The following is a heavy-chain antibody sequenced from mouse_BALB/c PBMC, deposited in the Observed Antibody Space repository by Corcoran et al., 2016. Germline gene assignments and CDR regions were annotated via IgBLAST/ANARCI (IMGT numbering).Heavy chain of an antibody. J-gene: IGHJ1*01. Sequence: EVQLQQSGAELVKPGASVKLSCTASGFNIKDTYMHWVKQRPEQGLEWIGRIDPANGNTKYDPKFQGKATITADTSSNTAYLQLTSVTSEDTAAYYGANCDWYFVVWGAGTTVTVSS. CDR1: GFNIKDTY. V-gene: IGHV14-3*02. CDR2: IDPANGNT. CDR3: ANCDWYFVV.